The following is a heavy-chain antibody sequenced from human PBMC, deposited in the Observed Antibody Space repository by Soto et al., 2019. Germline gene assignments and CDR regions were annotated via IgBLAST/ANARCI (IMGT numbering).Heavy chain of an antibody. D-gene: IGHD2-15*01. CDR3: AREGLYCSGGSCYSVGAFDI. V-gene: IGHV1-18*01. Sequence: QVQLVQSGAEVKKPGASVKVSCKASGYTFTSYGISWVRQAPGQGLEWMGWISAYNGNTNYAQKLQGRVTMTTDTSTSTAYMELRSLRSDDTAVFYCAREGLYCSGGSCYSVGAFDIWGQGTMVTVSS. CDR2: ISAYNGNT. J-gene: IGHJ3*02. CDR1: GYTFTSYG.